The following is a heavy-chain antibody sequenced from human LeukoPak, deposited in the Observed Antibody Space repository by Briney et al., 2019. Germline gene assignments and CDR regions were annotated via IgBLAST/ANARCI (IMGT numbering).Heavy chain of an antibody. CDR1: GYTFTSYY. CDR2: INPSGGST. V-gene: IGHV1-46*01. CDR3: AYPGRRGSYPEIIY. D-gene: IGHD1-26*01. Sequence: ASVKVSCKASGYTFTSYYMHWVRQAPGQGLEWMGIINPSGGSTSYAQKFQGRVTMTRDMSTSTVYMELSSLRSEDTAVYYCAYPGRRGSYPEIIYWGKGTRSPSPQ. J-gene: IGHJ4*02.